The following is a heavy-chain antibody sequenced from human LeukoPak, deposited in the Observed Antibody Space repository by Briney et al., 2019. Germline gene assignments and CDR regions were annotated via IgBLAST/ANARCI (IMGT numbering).Heavy chain of an antibody. D-gene: IGHD6-19*01. V-gene: IGHV3-48*03. CDR3: AKAGGSGWYVSYHFDY. CDR2: ISSSGSTI. J-gene: IGHJ4*02. Sequence: PGGSLRLSCAASGFTFSSYEMNWVRQAPGKGLEWVSYISSSGSTIYYADSVKGRFTISRDNSKNTLYLQMNSLRAEDTAEYYCAKAGGSGWYVSYHFDYWGQGTLVTVSS. CDR1: GFTFSSYE.